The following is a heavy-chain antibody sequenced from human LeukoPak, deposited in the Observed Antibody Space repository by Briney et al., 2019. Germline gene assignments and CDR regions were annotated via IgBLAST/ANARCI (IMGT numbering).Heavy chain of an antibody. CDR3: GRLRGAMTTVTSNFDS. CDR1: GGSIIGSTYY. D-gene: IGHD4-17*01. CDR2: AFYSGDT. J-gene: IGHJ4*02. V-gene: IGHV4-39*01. Sequence: VKPSETLSLTCTVSGGSIIGSTYYWGWIRQPPGKGLEWIGSAFYSGDTYYKSSLKSRVTISVDTSKNQFSLKLGSVTAADTAVYYCGRLRGAMTTVTSNFDSWGQGTLVTVSS.